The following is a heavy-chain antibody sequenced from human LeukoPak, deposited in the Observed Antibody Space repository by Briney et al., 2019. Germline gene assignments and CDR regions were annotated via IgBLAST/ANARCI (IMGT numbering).Heavy chain of an antibody. V-gene: IGHV3-23*01. J-gene: IGHJ4*02. CDR3: AKDRASSSWYQTIPFDY. Sequence: PGGSLRLSCAASGFTFSSYAMSWVRQAPGKGLEWVSAISGSGGSTYYADSVKGRFTISRDNSKNTLYLQMNSLRAEDTAVYYCAKDRASSSWYQTIPFDYWGQGTLVTVSS. CDR1: GFTFSSYA. CDR2: ISGSGGST. D-gene: IGHD6-13*01.